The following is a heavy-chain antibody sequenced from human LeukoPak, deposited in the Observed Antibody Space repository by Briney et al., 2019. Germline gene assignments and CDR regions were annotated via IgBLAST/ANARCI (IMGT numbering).Heavy chain of an antibody. CDR3: ARGPAGLLIDY. CDR2: ITRDSDHV. Sequence: GGSLRLSCAASGFTFSSYAMNWVRQSPGKGLEWVSSITRDSDHVYHADSVKGRFTISRDNAKDSLYLQMNSLRAEDTAVYYCARGPAGLLIDYWGQGTLVTVSS. CDR1: GFTFSSYA. J-gene: IGHJ4*02. V-gene: IGHV3-21*01. D-gene: IGHD2-2*01.